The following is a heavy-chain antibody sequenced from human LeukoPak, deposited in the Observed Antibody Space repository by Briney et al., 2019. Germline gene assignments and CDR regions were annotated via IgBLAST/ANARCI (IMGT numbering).Heavy chain of an antibody. V-gene: IGHV1-24*01. D-gene: IGHD6-13*01. CDR1: GYTLTELF. Sequence: ASVKVSRKVCGYTLTELFMHWVRPAPGKGLEGVGGFDPEDGETINVQKFQGRVTMTQDTSTDTAYMELSSLRSEHTAVYYCATMGMTGGGMDVWGQGTTVTVSS. J-gene: IGHJ6*01. CDR3: ATMGMTGGGMDV. CDR2: FDPEDGET.